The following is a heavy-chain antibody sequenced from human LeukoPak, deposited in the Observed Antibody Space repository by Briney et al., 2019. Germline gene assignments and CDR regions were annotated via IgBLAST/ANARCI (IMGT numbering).Heavy chain of an antibody. CDR2: ISVYNGNT. J-gene: IGHJ4*02. CDR1: GYIFTSYG. D-gene: IGHD2-2*02. V-gene: IGHV1-18*01. CDR3: ARGLTPVVPYPDY. Sequence: GASVKVSCKASGYIFTSYGISWVRQAPGQGLEWMGWISVYNGNTNYARNLQGRVTMTTDISTSTAYMELTSLRSDDTAVYYCARGLTPVVPYPDYWGQGTLVTVSS.